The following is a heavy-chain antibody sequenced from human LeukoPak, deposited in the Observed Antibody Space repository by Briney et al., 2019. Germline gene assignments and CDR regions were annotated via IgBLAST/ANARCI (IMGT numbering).Heavy chain of an antibody. J-gene: IGHJ4*02. D-gene: IGHD4-17*01. V-gene: IGHV4-31*02. CDR3: ARDRGADYGVYRSYYFDY. Sequence: TFSSYVMSWVRQHPGKGLEWIGYIYYSGSTYYNPSLKSRVTISVDTSKNQFSLKLSSVTAADTAVYYCARDRGADYGVYRSYYFDYWGQGTLVTVSS. CDR1: TFSSYV. CDR2: IYYSGST.